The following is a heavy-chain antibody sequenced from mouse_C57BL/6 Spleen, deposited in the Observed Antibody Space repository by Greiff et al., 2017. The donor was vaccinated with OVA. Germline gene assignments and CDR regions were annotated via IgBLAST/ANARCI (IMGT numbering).Heavy chain of an antibody. CDR3: ARWCTTGRDYAMDY. V-gene: IGHV1-50*01. CDR2: IDPSDSYT. D-gene: IGHD2-14*01. J-gene: IGHJ4*01. Sequence: VQLQQPGAELVKPGASVKLSCKASGYTFTSYWMQWVKQRPGQGLEWIGEIDPSDSYTNYNQKFKGKATLTVDTSSSTAYMQLSSLTSEDSAVYYGARWCTTGRDYAMDYWGQGTSVTVSS. CDR1: GYTFTSYW.